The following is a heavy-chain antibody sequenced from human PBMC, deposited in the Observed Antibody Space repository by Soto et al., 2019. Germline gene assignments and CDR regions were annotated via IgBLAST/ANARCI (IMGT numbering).Heavy chain of an antibody. CDR3: AKAPFRRPYYFYGMDV. CDR2: ISEDAETD. D-gene: IGHD3-10*01. Sequence: GGSLRLSCVASGFTFSDFGMHWVRQGPGKGLEWLAVISEDAETDFHADSVKGRFTVSRDNFKETLYLQMNSLTTDDSGVYFCAKAPFRRPYYFYGMDVWGQGTTVTVSS. V-gene: IGHV3-30*18. J-gene: IGHJ6*02. CDR1: GFTFSDFG.